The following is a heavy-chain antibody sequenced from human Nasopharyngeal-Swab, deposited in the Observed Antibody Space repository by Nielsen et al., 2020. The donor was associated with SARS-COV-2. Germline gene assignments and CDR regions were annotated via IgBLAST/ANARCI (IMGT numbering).Heavy chain of an antibody. D-gene: IGHD4-17*01. CDR3: AKDGDHGDFTVGIDS. CDR1: GFTFDDYA. V-gene: IGHV3-9*01. J-gene: IGHJ4*02. Sequence: LSLTGAASGFTFDDYAMHWVRQAPGKGLEWVSGISWNSGDLGYADSVKGRFTISRDNAKNSLYLQMNSLRTEDTAFYYCAKDGDHGDFTVGIDSWGQGTLVTVSS. CDR2: ISWNSGDL.